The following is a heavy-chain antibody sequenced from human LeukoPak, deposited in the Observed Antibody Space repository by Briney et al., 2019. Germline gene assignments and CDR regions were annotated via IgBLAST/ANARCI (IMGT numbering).Heavy chain of an antibody. J-gene: IGHJ1*01. D-gene: IGHD6-13*01. V-gene: IGHV3-23*01. Sequence: GGALRLSCAASGFTFSSYAMSWVRQAPGKGLEWVSAISGSGGSTYYADSLKGGFTISRDNSKNTLYLQMNSLRAEDTAVYYCAKDRLYSSSWYRYFQHWGQGTLVTVSS. CDR2: ISGSGGST. CDR1: GFTFSSYA. CDR3: AKDRLYSSSWYRYFQH.